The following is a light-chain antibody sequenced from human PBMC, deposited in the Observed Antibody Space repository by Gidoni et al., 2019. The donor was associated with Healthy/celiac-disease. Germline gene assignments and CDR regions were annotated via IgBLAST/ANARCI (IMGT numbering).Light chain of an antibody. CDR2: AAS. CDR1: QSISSY. V-gene: IGKV1-39*01. J-gene: IGKJ4*01. Sequence: DRVTITCRASQSISSYLNWYQQKPGKAPKLLIYAASSLQSGVTSRFSGSGSGTAFTITISSLQPEDFATYDCQQSYRTPPAFGGGTKVEIK. CDR3: QQSYRTPPA.